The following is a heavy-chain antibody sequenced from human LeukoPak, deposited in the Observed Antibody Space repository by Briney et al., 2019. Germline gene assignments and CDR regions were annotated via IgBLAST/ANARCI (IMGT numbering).Heavy chain of an antibody. V-gene: IGHV1-2*02. Sequence: ASVKVSCKASGYTFTGYHIHWVRQAPGQGLEWMGWINPNSGGTKYAQKFQGRVTMTRDTAISTAYMELSRSTADGTAVYYPAREAAPATEGNDYWGQGSLVTVSS. CDR1: GYTFTGYH. J-gene: IGHJ4*02. CDR2: INPNSGGT. CDR3: AREAAPATEGNDY.